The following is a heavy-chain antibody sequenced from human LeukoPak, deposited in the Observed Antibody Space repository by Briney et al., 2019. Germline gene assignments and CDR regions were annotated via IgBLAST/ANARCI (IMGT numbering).Heavy chain of an antibody. CDR3: AREDTAMGYYYYYGMDD. J-gene: IGHJ6*04. D-gene: IGHD5-18*01. CDR2: IKQDGSEK. Sequence: GGSLRLSCAAPGFPFSSYWMSWVRQAPGKGLEWVANIKQDGSEKYYVDSVKGRFTISRDNAKNSLYLQMNSLRAEDTAVYYCAREDTAMGYYYYYGMDDWGKGTTVTVSS. V-gene: IGHV3-7*03. CDR1: GFPFSSYW.